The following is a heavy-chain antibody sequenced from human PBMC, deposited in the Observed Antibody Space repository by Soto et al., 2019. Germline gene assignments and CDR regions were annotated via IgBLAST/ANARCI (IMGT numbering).Heavy chain of an antibody. J-gene: IGHJ6*02. CDR3: ASAAREYYYYGMDV. Sequence: GGSLRLSCAASGGPFSSYAMSWVRQAPGKGLEWVSGISGSGGSTNYADSVKGRFTISRDNSKNTLYLQMNSLRAEDTAVYYCASAAREYYYYGMDVWGQGTTVTVSS. CDR2: ISGSGGST. CDR1: GGPFSSYA. V-gene: IGHV3-23*01.